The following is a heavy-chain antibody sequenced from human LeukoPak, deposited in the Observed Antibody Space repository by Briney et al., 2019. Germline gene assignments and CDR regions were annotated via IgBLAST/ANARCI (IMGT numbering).Heavy chain of an antibody. CDR3: ARQSTPHGNFDY. Sequence: GGSLRLSCAASGFILSNYAMHWVRQPAGKGLEWVSALGTAGDTFYPGSVKGRFTISRDNAKKSLFLQMCSLRAEDTAIYYCARQSTPHGNFDYWGQETLVTVSS. D-gene: IGHD5-24*01. V-gene: IGHV3-13*01. J-gene: IGHJ4*02. CDR1: GFILSNYA. CDR2: LGTAGDT.